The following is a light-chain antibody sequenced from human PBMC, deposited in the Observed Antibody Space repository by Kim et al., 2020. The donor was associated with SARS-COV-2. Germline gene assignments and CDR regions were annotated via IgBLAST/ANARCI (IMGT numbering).Light chain of an antibody. CDR2: GAS. CDR3: QQDGSSPLT. Sequence: EIVLTQSPGTLSLSPGERATLSCRASQSVSSSYLAWYQQKPGHAPRLLIYGASSRATGIPDRFSGSGSGTDFTLTISRLEPEDFAVYYCQQDGSSPLTFGGGTKVDIK. J-gene: IGKJ4*01. CDR1: QSVSSSY. V-gene: IGKV3-20*01.